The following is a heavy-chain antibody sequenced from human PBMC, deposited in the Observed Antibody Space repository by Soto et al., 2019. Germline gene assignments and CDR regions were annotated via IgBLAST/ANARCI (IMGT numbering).Heavy chain of an antibody. CDR3: ARGRIVATSGWFDP. J-gene: IGHJ5*02. CDR2: ISYDGSNK. Sequence: AGGSLRLSCAASGFTFSSYAMHWVRQAPGRGLEWVAVISYDGSNKYYADSVKGRFTISRDNSKNTLYLQMNSLRAEDTAVYYCARGRIVATSGWFDPWGQGTLVTVSS. V-gene: IGHV3-30-3*01. CDR1: GFTFSSYA. D-gene: IGHD5-12*01.